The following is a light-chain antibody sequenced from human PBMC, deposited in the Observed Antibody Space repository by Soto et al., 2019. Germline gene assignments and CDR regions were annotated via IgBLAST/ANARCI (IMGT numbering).Light chain of an antibody. CDR2: WSS. V-gene: IGKV4-1*01. CDR3: QQYFATPFT. J-gene: IGKJ3*01. CDR1: QPVLYSSNNKNF. Sequence: IVLTQSPDSLAVSLGEGATINCKSTQPVLYSSNNKNFFACYQQKPGQPPKLLMSWSSTRESVVPDRFSGSGSGTDFNLTINSLQTEDVAVYYCQQYFATPFTFGPGTKVHVK.